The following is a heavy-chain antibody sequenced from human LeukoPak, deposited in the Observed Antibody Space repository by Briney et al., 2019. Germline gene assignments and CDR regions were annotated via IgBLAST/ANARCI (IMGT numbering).Heavy chain of an antibody. CDR3: ASSLGGEYQLLLDY. V-gene: IGHV1-69*13. CDR2: IIPIFGTA. D-gene: IGHD2-2*01. Sequence: ASVKVSCKASGGTFSSYAISWARQAPGQGLEWMGGIIPIFGTANYAQKFQGRVTITADESTSTAYMGLSSLRSEDTAVYYCASSLGGEYQLLLDYWGQGTLVTVSS. CDR1: GGTFSSYA. J-gene: IGHJ4*02.